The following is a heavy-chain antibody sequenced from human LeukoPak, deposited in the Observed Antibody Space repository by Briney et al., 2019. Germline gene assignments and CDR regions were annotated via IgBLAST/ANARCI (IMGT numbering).Heavy chain of an antibody. V-gene: IGHV4-34*01. CDR1: GGSFSGYY. Sequence: SETLSLTCAVYGGSFSGYYWSWIRQPPGKGLEWIGEINHSGSTNYNPSLKSRVTISVDTSKNQFSLKLSSVTAADTAVYYCARGGSLRGYSYGYYYYGMDVWGQGATVTVSS. CDR2: INHSGST. CDR3: ARGGSLRGYSYGYYYYGMDV. D-gene: IGHD5-18*01. J-gene: IGHJ6*02.